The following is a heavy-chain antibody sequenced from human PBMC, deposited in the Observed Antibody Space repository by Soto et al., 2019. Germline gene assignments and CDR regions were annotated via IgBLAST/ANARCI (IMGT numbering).Heavy chain of an antibody. D-gene: IGHD6-13*01. J-gene: IGHJ5*02. CDR2: ISVSGGIT. CDR3: AKKAITAAGNNWFDP. V-gene: IGHV3-23*01. Sequence: EVQLLESGGGLVQPGGSLRLSCAASGFTFSSCGMSWVRQAPGKGLEWVSAISVSGGITYYADSVKGRFAISRDNSKNAVYMRLTSLRAENTAVYYCAKKAITAAGNNWFDPWGQGTLVTVS. CDR1: GFTFSSCG.